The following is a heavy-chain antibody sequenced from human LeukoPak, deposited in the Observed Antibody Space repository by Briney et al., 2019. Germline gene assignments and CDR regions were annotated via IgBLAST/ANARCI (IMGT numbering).Heavy chain of an antibody. D-gene: IGHD3-10*01. CDR3: ARVATGSYDWFDP. CDR1: GFTFSSYS. V-gene: IGHV3-21*01. Sequence: GGSLRLSCAASGFTFSSYSMNWVRQAPGKGLEWVSSISSSSSYIYYADSVKGRFTISRDNSKNTLYLQMNSLRAEDTAVYFCARVATGSYDWFDPWGQGTLVTVSS. J-gene: IGHJ5*02. CDR2: ISSSSSYI.